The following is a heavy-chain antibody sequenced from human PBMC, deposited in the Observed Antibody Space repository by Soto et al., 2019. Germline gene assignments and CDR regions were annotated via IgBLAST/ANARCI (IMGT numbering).Heavy chain of an antibody. CDR3: AKDLEDYGSGSYYNVRYYYYYYGMDV. J-gene: IGHJ6*02. CDR1: GFTFSSYG. D-gene: IGHD3-10*01. Sequence: GGSLRLSCAASGFTFSSYGMHWVRQAPGKGLEWVAVISYDGSNKYYADSVKGRFTISRDNSKNTLYLQMNSLRAEDTAVYYCAKDLEDYGSGSYYNVRYYYYYYGMDVWGQGTTVTVSS. CDR2: ISYDGSNK. V-gene: IGHV3-30*18.